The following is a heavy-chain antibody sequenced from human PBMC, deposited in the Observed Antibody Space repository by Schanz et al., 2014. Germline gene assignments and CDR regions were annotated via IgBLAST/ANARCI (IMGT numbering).Heavy chain of an antibody. J-gene: IGHJ2*01. CDR2: IGTSGGT. CDR1: GFAVDNYY. CDR3: ARNRGSGGQNWYFDL. D-gene: IGHD1-26*01. V-gene: IGHV3-53*01. Sequence: EVKLVASGGGLVQPGGSLRLSCAASGFAVDNYYMSCVRQAPGKGLEWVSTIGTSGGTNYAESVKGRFTISRDNSKNTLYLQLNSLRADDTAVYYCARNRGSGGQNWYFDLWGRGTLVTVSS.